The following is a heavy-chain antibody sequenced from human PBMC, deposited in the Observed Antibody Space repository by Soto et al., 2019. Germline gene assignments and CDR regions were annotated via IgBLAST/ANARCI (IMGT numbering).Heavy chain of an antibody. CDR3: ARDKDRQQLGGNYYYGIDV. CDR2: IIPSFPTP. J-gene: IGHJ6*02. Sequence: QVQLVQSGAEVKKPGSSVTVSCKASGGTFGNSAISWVRQAPGQGLEWMGGIIPSFPTPDYAQKFQGRVTITADKSTSTASMELTSLRSEDTAVYYCARDKDRQQLGGNYYYGIDVWGQGTTVSVSS. D-gene: IGHD3-3*02. CDR1: GGTFGNSA. V-gene: IGHV1-69*14.